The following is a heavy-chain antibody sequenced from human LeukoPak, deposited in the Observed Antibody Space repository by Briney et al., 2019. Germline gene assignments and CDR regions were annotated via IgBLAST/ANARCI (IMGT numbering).Heavy chain of an antibody. V-gene: IGHV3-23*01. D-gene: IGHD6-13*01. CDR3: AKAGPYTSSWGGTNGY. Sequence: GGSLRLSCAASGFTFSSYAMNWDRQAPEKGPEWVSAISGSGGRTYYADSVKGRFTISRDNSKNTLYLQMNSLRVEDTAVYYCAKAGPYTSSWGGTNGYWGQGALVTVSS. CDR2: ISGSGGRT. CDR1: GFTFSSYA. J-gene: IGHJ4*02.